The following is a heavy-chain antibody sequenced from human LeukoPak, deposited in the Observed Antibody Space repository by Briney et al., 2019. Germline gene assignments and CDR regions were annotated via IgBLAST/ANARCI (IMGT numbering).Heavy chain of an antibody. D-gene: IGHD3-3*01. CDR3: ARGEITIFGVVIKFGFDY. J-gene: IGHJ4*02. CDR2: INHSGST. V-gene: IGHV4-39*07. CDR1: GFSLSTSGM. Sequence: SGPALVKPTQTLTLTCTFSGFSLSTSGMCVSWIRQPPGKGLEWIGEINHSGSTNYNPSLKSRVTISVDTSKNQFSLKLSSVTAADTAVYYCARGEITIFGVVIKFGFDYWGQGTLVTVSS.